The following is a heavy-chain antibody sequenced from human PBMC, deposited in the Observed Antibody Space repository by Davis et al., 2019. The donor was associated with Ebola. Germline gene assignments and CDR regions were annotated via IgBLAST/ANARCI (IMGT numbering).Heavy chain of an antibody. D-gene: IGHD2-2*01. CDR1: GFTFSGSA. CDR2: IRSKANSYAT. Sequence: GESLKISCAASGFTFSGSAMHWVRQASGKGLEWVGRIRSKANSYATAYAASVKGRFTISRDDSKNTAYLQMNSLKTEDTAVYYCTSTPYREVVPAADVDYWGQGTLVTVSS. V-gene: IGHV3-73*01. J-gene: IGHJ4*02. CDR3: TSTPYREVVPAADVDY.